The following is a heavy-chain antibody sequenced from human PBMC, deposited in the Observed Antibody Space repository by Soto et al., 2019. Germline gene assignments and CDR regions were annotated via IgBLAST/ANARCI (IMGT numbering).Heavy chain of an antibody. CDR3: ALQLSRSKDYGDYPIDY. V-gene: IGHV1-18*01. CDR2: ISAYNGNT. Sequence: QVQLVQSGAEVKKPGASVKVSCKASGYTFTSYGISWVRRAPGQGLEWMGWISAYNGNTNYAQKLQGRVTMTTDTSTSTSYMELRSLRSDDTAVYSSALQLSRSKDYGDYPIDYWGQGTLVTVSS. J-gene: IGHJ4*02. D-gene: IGHD4-17*01. CDR1: GYTFTSYG.